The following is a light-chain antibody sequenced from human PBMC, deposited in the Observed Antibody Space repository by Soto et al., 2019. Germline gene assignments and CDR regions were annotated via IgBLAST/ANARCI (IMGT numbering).Light chain of an antibody. J-gene: IGLJ1*01. CDR1: SSDIGGYNA. CDR3: NSFRVNHLYV. Sequence: QSALPQPASVSGSPGQTITISCTGTSSDIGGYNAVSWYQHHPGKAPKLIIYEVTHRPAGISDRFSASKSGNTASLTISGLQAADEADYYCNSFRVNHLYVFGTGTKVTVL. CDR2: EVT. V-gene: IGLV2-14*01.